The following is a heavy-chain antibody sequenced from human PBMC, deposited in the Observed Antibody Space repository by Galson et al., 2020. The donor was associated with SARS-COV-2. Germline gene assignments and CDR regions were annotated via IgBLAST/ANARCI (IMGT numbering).Heavy chain of an antibody. CDR2: ISAYNGNT. V-gene: IGHV1-18*01. J-gene: IGHJ5*02. CDR1: GYTFTNYG. D-gene: IGHD3-16*02. CDR3: ARWAFGGGSVIAWFDP. Sequence: ASVKVSCKASGYTFTNYGISWVRQAPGQGLEWVGWISAYNGNTNYGQKLQGRVTMTTDTSTSTAYMELRSLRSDDTAVYYCARWAFGGGSVIAWFDPWGQGTLVTVSS.